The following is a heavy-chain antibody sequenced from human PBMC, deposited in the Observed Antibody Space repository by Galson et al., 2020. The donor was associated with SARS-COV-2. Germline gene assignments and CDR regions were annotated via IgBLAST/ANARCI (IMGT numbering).Heavy chain of an antibody. CDR3: AHRGGPTGGASLAY. CDR1: GFSLSTSGMG. D-gene: IGHD4-17*01. J-gene: IGHJ4*02. CDR2: IYWNDDK. V-gene: IGHV2-5*01. Sequence: ESGPTLVKPTQTLTLTCTFSGFSLSTSGMGVGWIRQPPGKALEWLALIYWNDDKRYSPSLKSRLTITKDTSKNQVVLTMTNMDPVDTATYYCAHRGGPTGGASLAYWGQGTLVTVSS.